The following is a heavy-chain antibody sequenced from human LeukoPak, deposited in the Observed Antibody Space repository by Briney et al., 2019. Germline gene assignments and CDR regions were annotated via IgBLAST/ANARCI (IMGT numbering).Heavy chain of an antibody. CDR3: ARDDGGYYLNWFDP. J-gene: IGHJ5*02. V-gene: IGHV4-61*02. CDR2: IYTSGST. Sequence: SQTLSLTCTVSGGSISSGSYYWSWIRQPAGKGLEWTGRIYTSGSTNYNPSLKSRVTISVDTSKNQFSLKLSSVTAADTAVYYCARDDGGYYLNWFDPWGQGTLVTVSS. CDR1: GGSISSGSYY. D-gene: IGHD3-22*01.